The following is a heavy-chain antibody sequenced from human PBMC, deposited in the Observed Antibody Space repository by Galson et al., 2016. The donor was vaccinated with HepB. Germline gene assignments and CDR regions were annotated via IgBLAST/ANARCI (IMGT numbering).Heavy chain of an antibody. Sequence: QSGAEVKKPGESLKISCKTSGYSFNEYWIDWVRQTPGKGLEWMGIIYPDDSEARYGPSFQGQVTLSVDTSVTTAYLQWTSLKASDTAIYYCARRGSYDSSAYRALDFWGQGTLVTVSS. CDR3: ARRGSYDSSAYRALDF. V-gene: IGHV5-51*03. CDR2: IYPDDSEA. D-gene: IGHD3-22*01. J-gene: IGHJ3*01. CDR1: GYSFNEYW.